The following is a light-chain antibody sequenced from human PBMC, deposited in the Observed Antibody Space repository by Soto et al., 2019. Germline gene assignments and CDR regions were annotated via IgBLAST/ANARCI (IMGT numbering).Light chain of an antibody. CDR2: KAS. Sequence: DIQMTQSPSTLSASVGDRVTITCRASQSISSLLAWYQQKPERAPTLLIYKASTLESGVPSRFSGSGSGTEFTLTISSLQPDDSATYYCQQYNSYPLTFGQGTRLEIK. CDR1: QSISSL. V-gene: IGKV1-5*03. CDR3: QQYNSYPLT. J-gene: IGKJ5*01.